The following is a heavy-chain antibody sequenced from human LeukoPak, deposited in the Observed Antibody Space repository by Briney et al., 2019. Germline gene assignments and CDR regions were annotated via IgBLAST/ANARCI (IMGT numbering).Heavy chain of an antibody. V-gene: IGHV1-69*13. CDR2: IIPIFGTA. J-gene: IGHJ4*02. Sequence: ASVKVSCKASGGTFSSYAISWVRQAPGQGLEWMGGIIPIFGTANYAQKFQGRITITADESTSTAYMELSSLRSEDTAVYYCARDSSPYYYDSSGYGDYWGRGTLVTVSS. CDR1: GGTFSSYA. CDR3: ARDSSPYYYDSSGYGDY. D-gene: IGHD3-22*01.